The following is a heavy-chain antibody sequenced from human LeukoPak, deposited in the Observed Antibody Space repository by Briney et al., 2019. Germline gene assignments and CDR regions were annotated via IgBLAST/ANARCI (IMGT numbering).Heavy chain of an antibody. CDR1: GFTFSSYA. CDR2: ISSSDGGT. Sequence: GGSLRLSCAASGFTFSSYAMSWVRQAPGKGLEWVSAISSSDGGTFYAGSVKGRFTISRDNSKNTLYLQMNSLRAEDTAVYYCAKGPRGDAFDIWGQGTMVTVSS. V-gene: IGHV3-23*01. J-gene: IGHJ3*02. CDR3: AKGPRGDAFDI.